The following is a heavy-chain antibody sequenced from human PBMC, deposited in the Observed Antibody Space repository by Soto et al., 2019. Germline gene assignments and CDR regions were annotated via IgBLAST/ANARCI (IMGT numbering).Heavy chain of an antibody. D-gene: IGHD2-2*01. V-gene: IGHV3-74*01. CDR2: ITSDGSIT. CDR3: ARVAGVGISTRCELHGMEV. CDR1: GFSVKNYL. J-gene: IGHJ6*02. Sequence: SLGISCASSGFSVKNYLMHWLRKAPGQGPVWVSRITSDGSITTYADSVKGRFTISRDNARNTLYLQVNSLRVEDTAVYYCARVAGVGISTRCELHGMEVWGQGTTVIVSS.